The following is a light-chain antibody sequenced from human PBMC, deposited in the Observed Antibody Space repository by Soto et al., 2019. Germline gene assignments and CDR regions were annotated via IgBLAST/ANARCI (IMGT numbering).Light chain of an antibody. Sequence: DIQMTQSPSSLSASVGDRVTITCRASQGIDNYLAWFQQKPGKAPRSLIYAASSSQTGVPSKFSGCGSGTDFILTISSLQPEDSATYYCQQYNSYPLTFGGGTKVEIK. CDR3: QQYNSYPLT. CDR1: QGIDNY. J-gene: IGKJ4*01. CDR2: AAS. V-gene: IGKV1-16*02.